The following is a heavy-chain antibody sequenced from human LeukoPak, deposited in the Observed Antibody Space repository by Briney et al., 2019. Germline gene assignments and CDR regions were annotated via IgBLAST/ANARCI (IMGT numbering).Heavy chain of an antibody. CDR2: MNPNSGNT. J-gene: IGHJ6*03. CDR1: GYTFTNYD. Sequence: ASVKVSCKASGYTFTNYDINWVRQAAGQGLEWMGWMNPNSGNTGYAQEFQDRVTMTKNTSITTAYMDLSSLRSEDTAVYYCARALSWTTESYYYMDVWGKGTTVTVSS. D-gene: IGHD3/OR15-3a*01. CDR3: ARALSWTTESYYYMDV. V-gene: IGHV1-8*01.